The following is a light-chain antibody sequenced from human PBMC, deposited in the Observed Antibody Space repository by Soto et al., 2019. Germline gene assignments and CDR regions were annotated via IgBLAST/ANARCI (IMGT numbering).Light chain of an antibody. J-gene: IGLJ2*01. CDR2: EVS. Sequence: QSALTQPPSASGSPGQSVTISCTGTSSDVGDYNYVSWYQHHPGKAPKLMIYEVSKRPSGVPDRFSGSKSGNTASLTVSGLQADDEAEYYCSSYAGSNNFVVFGGGTKVTVL. CDR3: SSYAGSNNFVV. CDR1: SSDVGDYNY. V-gene: IGLV2-8*01.